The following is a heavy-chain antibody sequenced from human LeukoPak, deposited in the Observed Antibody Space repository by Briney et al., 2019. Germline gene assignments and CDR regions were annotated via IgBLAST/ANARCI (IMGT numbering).Heavy chain of an antibody. CDR3: ARDIVGGTVAGTFD. CDR2: ISAYNGNT. Sequence: GASVKVSCKASGYTFTSYGISWVRQAPGQGLEWMGWISAYNGNTNYAQKLQGRVTTTTDTSTSTAYMELSRLRSDDTAVYYCARDIVGGTVAGTFDWGQGTLVTASS. V-gene: IGHV1-18*01. J-gene: IGHJ4*02. D-gene: IGHD6-19*01. CDR1: GYTFTSYG.